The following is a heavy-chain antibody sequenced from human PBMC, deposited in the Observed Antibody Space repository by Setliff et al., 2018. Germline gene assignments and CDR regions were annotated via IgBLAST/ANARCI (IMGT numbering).Heavy chain of an antibody. J-gene: IGHJ5*02. CDR3: ARERGFAGYYGSWTHQSFDL. V-gene: IGHV4-4*08. CDR2: ISSIGNT. D-gene: IGHD3-10*01. CDR1: GGSISDSS. Sequence: ETLSLTCTVSGGSISDSSWSWIRQPPGKGLEWIGCISSIGNTYYNPSLGSRLTISADTSNNQFSLNLISVTAADTAVYYCARERGFAGYYGSWTHQSFDLWGQGSRVTVSS.